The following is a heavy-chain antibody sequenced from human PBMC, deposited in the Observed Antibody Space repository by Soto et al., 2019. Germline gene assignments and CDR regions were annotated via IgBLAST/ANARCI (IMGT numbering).Heavy chain of an antibody. CDR3: ARGDRYCSGGSCSGMDV. CDR1: GGTFSSYA. D-gene: IGHD2-15*01. CDR2: IIPIFGAA. J-gene: IGHJ6*02. Sequence: QVQVVQSGAEVKKPGSSVKVTCKASGGTFSSYAISWVRQAPGQGLEWMGGIIPIFGAANYAQKFQGRVTITADESTSTAYMELSRLRSEDTAVYYCARGDRYCSGGSCSGMDVWGQGTTVTVSS. V-gene: IGHV1-69*12.